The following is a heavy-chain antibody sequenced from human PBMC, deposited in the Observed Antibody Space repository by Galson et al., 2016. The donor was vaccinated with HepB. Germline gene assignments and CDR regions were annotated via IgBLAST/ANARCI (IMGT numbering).Heavy chain of an antibody. D-gene: IGHD2-15*01. J-gene: IGHJ4*02. V-gene: IGHV3-30*18. CDR3: AKDGGAEDCSGSTCYSRGFFDY. Sequence: SLRLSCAGSGFTFRGFGMHWVRQAPGEGLEWVAVISYDGVSKFYADSVKGRFTISRDNSKNTVFLQMNSLRVEDTAVFYCAKDGGAEDCSGSTCYSRGFFDYWGQGALVAVSS. CDR2: ISYDGVSK. CDR1: GFTFRGFG.